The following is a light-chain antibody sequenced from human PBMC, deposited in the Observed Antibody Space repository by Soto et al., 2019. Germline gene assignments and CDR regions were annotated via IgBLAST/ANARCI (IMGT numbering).Light chain of an antibody. J-gene: IGLJ2*01. CDR1: STDVGAYNF. V-gene: IGLV2-14*03. CDR2: DVT. Sequence: QSVLTQPASVSGSPGQSITISCTGGSTDVGAYNFVSWYQQYSGKAPKLIIYDVTNRPSGISHRFSGSKSGNTASPTISGLQAEDEADYYCSSYSTTATLNVIFGGGTKVTVL. CDR3: SSYSTTATLNVI.